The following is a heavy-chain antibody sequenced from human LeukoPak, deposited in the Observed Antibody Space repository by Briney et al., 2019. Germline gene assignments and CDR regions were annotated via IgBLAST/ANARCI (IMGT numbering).Heavy chain of an antibody. J-gene: IGHJ4*02. D-gene: IGHD3-22*01. CDR2: IWYDGSNK. V-gene: IGHV3-33*01. CDR1: GFTFSSYG. Sequence: GGSLRLSCAASGFTFSSYGMHWVRQAPGKGLEWVAVIWYDGSNKYYADSVKGRFTISRDNSKNTLYLQMNSLRAEDTAAYYCAREVEGDYYDSSGFDYWGQGTLVTVSS. CDR3: AREVEGDYYDSSGFDY.